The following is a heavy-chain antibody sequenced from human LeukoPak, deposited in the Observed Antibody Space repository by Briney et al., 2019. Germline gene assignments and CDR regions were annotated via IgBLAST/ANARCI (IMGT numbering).Heavy chain of an antibody. Sequence: GRSLRLSCAPSGFTFSRYAMHWVRQAPGKGLEGVAVISYDGSNKYYADSVKGRFTISRDNAKNSLYLQMNSLRAEDTAVYYCARLTLIAVAGRMLDYWGQGTPVTVSS. D-gene: IGHD6-19*01. CDR2: ISYDGSNK. CDR3: ARLTLIAVAGRMLDY. V-gene: IGHV3-30-3*01. CDR1: GFTFSRYA. J-gene: IGHJ4*02.